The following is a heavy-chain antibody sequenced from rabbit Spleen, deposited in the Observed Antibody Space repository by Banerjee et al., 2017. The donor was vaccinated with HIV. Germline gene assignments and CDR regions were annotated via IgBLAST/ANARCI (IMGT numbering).Heavy chain of an antibody. CDR2: IYGGSGGST. D-gene: IGHD8-1*01. J-gene: IGHJ4*01. Sequence: QSLEESGGDLVKPGASLTLTCTASGFSFSSSYYMCWVRQAPGKGLEWIACIYGGSGGSTYYASSARGRFTISKSSSTTVTLQMTSLTAADTATYFCARDAGSGDYIDVYFDLWGPGTLVPS. V-gene: IGHV1S40*01. CDR3: ARDAGSGDYIDVYFDL. CDR1: GFSFSSSYY.